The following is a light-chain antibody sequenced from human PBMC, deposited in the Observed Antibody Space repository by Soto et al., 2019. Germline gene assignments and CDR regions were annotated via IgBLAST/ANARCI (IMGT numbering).Light chain of an antibody. CDR1: QRITRF. CDR3: QQSYNSPQT. Sequence: IQMTQSPSTLSASVGDRVTITCRTSQRITRFLNWYQQKPGKAPQLLIYATSTLQRGVPSRFSGGGSGTDFILTISSLQPEDSATYYCQQSYNSPQTFGQGTKVDIK. V-gene: IGKV1-39*01. CDR2: ATS. J-gene: IGKJ1*01.